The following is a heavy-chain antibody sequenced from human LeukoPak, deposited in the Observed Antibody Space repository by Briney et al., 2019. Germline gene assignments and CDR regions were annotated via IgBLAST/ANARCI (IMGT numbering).Heavy chain of an antibody. D-gene: IGHD2-21*01. CDR1: GFTFGSHA. Sequence: GGSLRLSCEASGFTFGSHAMYWVRRAPGKGLEWVAGIFGSGGSPHYADPVKGRFTISRDNAKNTVYLQMNSLRAEDTAMYYCASDLRSGYWGQGTLVTVSS. J-gene: IGHJ4*02. CDR3: ASDLRSGY. V-gene: IGHV3-23*01. CDR2: IFGSGGSP.